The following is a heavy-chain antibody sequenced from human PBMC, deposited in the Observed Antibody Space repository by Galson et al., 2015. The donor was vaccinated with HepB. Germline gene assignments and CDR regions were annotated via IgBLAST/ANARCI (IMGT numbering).Heavy chain of an antibody. D-gene: IGHD3-22*01. Sequence: SLRLSCAASGFTFSSYGMHWVRQAPGKGLEWVAFIRYDGSNKYYADSVKGRFTISRDNSKNTLYLQMNSLRAEDTAVYYCAKAIGSSGLKYYYGMDVWGQGTTVTVSS. J-gene: IGHJ6*02. CDR2: IRYDGSNK. V-gene: IGHV3-30*02. CDR3: AKAIGSSGLKYYYGMDV. CDR1: GFTFSSYG.